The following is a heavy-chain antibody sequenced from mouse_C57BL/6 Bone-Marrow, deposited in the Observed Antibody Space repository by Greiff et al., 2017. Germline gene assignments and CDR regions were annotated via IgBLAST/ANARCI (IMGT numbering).Heavy chain of an antibody. CDR2: ISDGGSYT. CDR3: ARGTVYYAMDY. Sequence: EVMLVESGGGLVKPGGSLKLSCAASGFTFSSYAMSWVRQTPEKRLEWVATISDGGSYTYYPDNVKGRFTISRDNAKNNLYLQMSHLKSEDTAMYYCARGTVYYAMDYWGQGTSVTVSS. J-gene: IGHJ4*01. CDR1: GFTFSSYA. V-gene: IGHV5-4*03. D-gene: IGHD4-1*01.